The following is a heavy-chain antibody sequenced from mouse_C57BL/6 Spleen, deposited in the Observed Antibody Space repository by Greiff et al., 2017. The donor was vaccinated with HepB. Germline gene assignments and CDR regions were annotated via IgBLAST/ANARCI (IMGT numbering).Heavy chain of an antibody. CDR2: IYPSDSET. Sequence: VKLQQPGAELVRPGSSVKLSCKASGYTFTSYWMDWVKQRPGQGLEWIGNIYPSDSETHYNQKFKDKATLTVDKSSSTAYMQLSSLTSEDSAVYYCARTPSNWENAYWGQGTLVTVSA. J-gene: IGHJ3*01. V-gene: IGHV1-61*01. CDR3: ARTPSNWENAY. CDR1: GYTFTSYW. D-gene: IGHD4-1*01.